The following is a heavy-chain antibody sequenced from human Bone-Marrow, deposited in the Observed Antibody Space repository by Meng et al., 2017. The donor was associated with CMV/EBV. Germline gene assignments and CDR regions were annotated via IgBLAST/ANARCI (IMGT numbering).Heavy chain of an antibody. V-gene: IGHV3-30*02. CDR1: GFPFSSYG. Sequence: GGSLRLSCAASGFPFSSYGMHWVRQAPGKGLEWVAFIRYDGSNKYYADSVKGRFTISKDNSKNTLYLQMNSLRAEDTAVYYCARYRTTGDYWGQGTLVTVSS. CDR3: ARYRTTGDY. J-gene: IGHJ4*02. D-gene: IGHD1-1*01. CDR2: IRYDGSNK.